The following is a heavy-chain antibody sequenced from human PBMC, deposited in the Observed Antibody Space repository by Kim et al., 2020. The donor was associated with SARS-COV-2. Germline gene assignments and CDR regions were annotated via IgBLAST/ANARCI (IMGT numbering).Heavy chain of an antibody. V-gene: IGHV4-39*01. J-gene: IGHJ5*02. Sequence: SETLSLTCTVSGGSISSSSYYWGWIRQPPGKGLEWIGSIYYSGSTYYNPSLKSRVTISVDTSKNQFSLKLSSVTAADTAVYYCARVGLGTIFGEDNWFDPWGQGTLVTVSS. D-gene: IGHD3-3*01. CDR3: ARVGLGTIFGEDNWFDP. CDR1: GGSISSSSYY. CDR2: IYYSGST.